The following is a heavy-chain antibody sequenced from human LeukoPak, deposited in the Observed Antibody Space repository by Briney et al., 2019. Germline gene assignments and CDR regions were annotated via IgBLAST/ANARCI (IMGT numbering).Heavy chain of an antibody. J-gene: IGHJ4*02. Sequence: PSETLSLTCAVYGGSFSGYYWSWIRQPPGKGLEWIGEINHSGSTNYNPSPKSRVTISVDTSKNQFCLELSSVTAADTAVYYCASSAYYYDSSFRYWGQGTLVTVSS. CDR2: INHSGST. CDR3: ASSAYYYDSSFRY. D-gene: IGHD3-22*01. V-gene: IGHV4-34*01. CDR1: GGSFSGYY.